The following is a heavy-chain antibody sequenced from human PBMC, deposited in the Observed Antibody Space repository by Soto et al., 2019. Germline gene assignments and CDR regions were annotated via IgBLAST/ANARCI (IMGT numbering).Heavy chain of an antibody. CDR1: GGSFSGYY. V-gene: IGHV4-34*01. CDR2: INHSGST. CDR3: ARGRAVTDY. J-gene: IGHJ4*02. D-gene: IGHD4-4*01. Sequence: SETLSLTCAVYGGSFSGYYWSWIRQPPGKGLEWIGEINHSGSTNYNPSLKSRVTISVDTSKNQFSLKLSSVTSADTAVYYCARGRAVTDYWGQGTLVTVSS.